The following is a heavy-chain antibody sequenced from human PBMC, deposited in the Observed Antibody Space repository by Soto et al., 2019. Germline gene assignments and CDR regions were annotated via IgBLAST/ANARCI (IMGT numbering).Heavy chain of an antibody. CDR3: ARHLLAVAGWFDP. V-gene: IGHV4-39*01. CDR1: GGSISSSSYY. Sequence: SETLSLTCTVSGGSISSSSYYWGWIRQPPGKGLEWIGSIYYIGSTYYNPSLKSRVTISVDTSKNQFSLKLSSVTAADTAVYYCARHLLAVAGWFDPWGQGTLVTVSS. D-gene: IGHD6-19*01. CDR2: IYYIGST. J-gene: IGHJ5*02.